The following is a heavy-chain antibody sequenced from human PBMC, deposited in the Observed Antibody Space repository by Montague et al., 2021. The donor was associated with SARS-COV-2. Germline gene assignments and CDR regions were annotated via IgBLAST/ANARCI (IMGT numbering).Heavy chain of an antibody. CDR3: ARGSRQWLVRPPHYYYFDY. CDR2: INHSGST. V-gene: IGHV4-34*01. D-gene: IGHD6-19*01. Sequence: SETLSLTCAVYGGSFSGYYWGWIRQPPGKGLEWIGEINHSGSTNYNPSLKSRVTISADTSKNQFSLKLSSVTAADTAVYYCARGSRQWLVRPPHYYYFDYWGQGTLVTVSS. CDR1: GGSFSGYY. J-gene: IGHJ4*02.